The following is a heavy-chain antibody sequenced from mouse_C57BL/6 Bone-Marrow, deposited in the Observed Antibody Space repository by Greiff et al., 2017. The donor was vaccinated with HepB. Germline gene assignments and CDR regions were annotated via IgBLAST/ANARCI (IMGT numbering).Heavy chain of an antibody. CDR1: GFTFSDYY. Sequence: DVKLVESGGGLVQPGGSLKLSCAASGFTFSDYYMYWVRQTPEKRLEWVAYISNGGGSTYYPDTVKGRFTISRDNAKNTLYLQMSRLKSEDTAMYYCARQRVDAMDYWGQGTSVTVSS. V-gene: IGHV5-12*01. CDR2: ISNGGGST. D-gene: IGHD1-1*02. J-gene: IGHJ4*01. CDR3: ARQRVDAMDY.